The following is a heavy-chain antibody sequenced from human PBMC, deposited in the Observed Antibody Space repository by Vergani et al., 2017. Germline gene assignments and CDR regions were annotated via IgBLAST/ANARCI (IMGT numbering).Heavy chain of an antibody. CDR1: GGSISSGSYY. Sequence: QVQLQESGPGLVKPSQTLSLTCTVSGGSISSGSYYWSWIRQPAGKGLEWIGRIYTSGSTNYNPSLKSRVTISVDTSKNQFSLKLSSVTAADTAVYYCASFALTGTTWMVFDYWGQGTLVTVSS. CDR3: ASFALTGTTWMVFDY. J-gene: IGHJ4*02. V-gene: IGHV4-61*02. D-gene: IGHD1-7*01. CDR2: IYTSGST.